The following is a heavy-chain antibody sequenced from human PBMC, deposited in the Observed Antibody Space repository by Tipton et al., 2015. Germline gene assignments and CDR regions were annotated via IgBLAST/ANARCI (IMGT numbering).Heavy chain of an antibody. CDR2: LSTLGDTI. D-gene: IGHD6-13*01. J-gene: IGHJ4*02. CDR1: GFTLLTHE. V-gene: IGHV3-48*03. CDR3: AREGSSWYCGVY. Sequence: SLRLSCAASGFTLLTHEMTWVRQAPGKGLEWISYLSTLGDTIYYADSVRGRFTISRDNAQNSLYLQMNSLRAEDTAFYYCAREGSSWYCGVYWGQGTLVSVSS.